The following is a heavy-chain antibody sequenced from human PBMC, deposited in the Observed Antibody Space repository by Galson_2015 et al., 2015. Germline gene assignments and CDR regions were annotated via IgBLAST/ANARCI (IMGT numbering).Heavy chain of an antibody. CDR1: GGSISSYY. CDR3: ARAPYSYGMDV. Sequence: SETLSLTCTVSGGSISSYYWSWIRQPPGKGLEWIGYIYYSGSTNYNPSLKSRVTISVDTSKNQFSLKLSSVTAADTAVYYCARAPYSYGMDVWGQGTTVTVSS. V-gene: IGHV4-59*01. CDR2: IYYSGST. J-gene: IGHJ6*02.